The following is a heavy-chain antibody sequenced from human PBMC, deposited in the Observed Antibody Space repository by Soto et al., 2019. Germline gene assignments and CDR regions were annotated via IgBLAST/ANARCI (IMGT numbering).Heavy chain of an antibody. CDR2: IYYSGST. J-gene: IGHJ4*02. V-gene: IGHV4-30-4*01. D-gene: IGHD3-22*01. Sequence: SETLSLTCTVSGGSISSGDYYWSWIRQPPGKGLEWIGYIYYSGSTYYNPSLKSRVTISVDTSKNQFSLKLSSVTAADTAVYYCARVDYYDSSGSFFEYWGQGTLVTVSS. CDR3: ARVDYYDSSGSFFEY. CDR1: GGSISSGDYY.